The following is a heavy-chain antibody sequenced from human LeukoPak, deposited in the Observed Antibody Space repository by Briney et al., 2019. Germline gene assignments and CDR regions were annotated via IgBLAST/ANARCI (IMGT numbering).Heavy chain of an antibody. Sequence: NPSETLSLTCTVSGGSISSGGYYWSWIRQHPGKGLEWIGYIYYSGSTNYNPSLKSRVTISIHTSRNQFSLMLSSVTAADTAMYYCARYYDRTGFDYWGQGTLVTVSS. V-gene: IGHV4-61*08. CDR2: IYYSGST. CDR1: GGSISSGGYY. J-gene: IGHJ4*02. CDR3: ARYYDRTGFDY. D-gene: IGHD3-16*01.